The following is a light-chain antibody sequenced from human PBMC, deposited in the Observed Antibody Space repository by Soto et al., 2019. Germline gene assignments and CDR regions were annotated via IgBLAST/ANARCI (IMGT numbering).Light chain of an antibody. J-gene: IGKJ4*01. CDR2: GAS. V-gene: IGKV3-15*01. CDR3: QQYNNWPPT. Sequence: EIVMTQSPATLSVSPGERATLSCRASQSVSSNLAWYQQKPGQAPRLLIYGASTRATGIPARFSCSGSGKEFTLTISSLQSEDFAVYYCQQYNNWPPTFGGGTKVEIK. CDR1: QSVSSN.